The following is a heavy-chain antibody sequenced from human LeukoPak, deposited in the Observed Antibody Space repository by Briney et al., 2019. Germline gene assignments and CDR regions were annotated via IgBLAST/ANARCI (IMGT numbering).Heavy chain of an antibody. Sequence: SETLSLTCTVSGGSISSYYWSWVRQPAGKGLEWIGRIYTSGSTRYNPSLKSRVTISVDTSKNQFSLKLSSVTAADTAVYYCARRAYYYDSSGWYFDLWGRGTLGTVSS. J-gene: IGHJ2*01. CDR2: IYTSGST. CDR1: GGSISSYY. V-gene: IGHV4-4*07. CDR3: ARRAYYYDSSGWYFDL. D-gene: IGHD3-22*01.